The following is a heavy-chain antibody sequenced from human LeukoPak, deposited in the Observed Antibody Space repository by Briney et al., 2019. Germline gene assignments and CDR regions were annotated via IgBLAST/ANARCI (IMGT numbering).Heavy chain of an antibody. Sequence: GSLRLSCAASGFTFIDYDMHWVRQVIGKGLEWVSAIGIRGDTHYSGSVKGRFTISRENAESSLYLQMNSLRAEDTAVYYCARGGMQVSGIDEFDYWGQGTLVTVSS. CDR2: IGIRGDT. D-gene: IGHD6-19*01. V-gene: IGHV3-13*01. J-gene: IGHJ4*02. CDR1: GFTFIDYD. CDR3: ARGGMQVSGIDEFDY.